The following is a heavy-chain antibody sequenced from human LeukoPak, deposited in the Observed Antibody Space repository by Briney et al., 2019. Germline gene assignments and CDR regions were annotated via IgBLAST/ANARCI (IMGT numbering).Heavy chain of an antibody. CDR3: ARVGYYYDSSGYGYDAFDI. V-gene: IGHV3-53*01. CDR2: LYSGGST. J-gene: IGHJ3*02. D-gene: IGHD3-22*01. Sequence: GGSLRLSCAASGFTFRVYTMTWVRQAPGKGLEWVSVLYSGGSTYYADSVKGRFTISRDNSKNTLYLQMNSLRAEDTAVYYCARVGYYYDSSGYGYDAFDIWGQGTMVTVSS. CDR1: GFTFRVYT.